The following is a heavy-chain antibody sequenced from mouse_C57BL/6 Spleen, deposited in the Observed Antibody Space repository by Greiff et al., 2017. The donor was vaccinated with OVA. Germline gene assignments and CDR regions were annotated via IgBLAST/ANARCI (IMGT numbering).Heavy chain of an antibody. J-gene: IGHJ2*01. CDR2: ISSGGSYT. V-gene: IGHV5-6*01. Sequence: DVHLVESGGDLVKPGGSLKLSCAASGFTFSSYGMSWVRQTPDKRLEWVATISSGGSYTYYPDSVKGRFTISRDNAKNTLYLQMSSLKSEDTAMYYCARLTGTSGYYFDYWGQGTTLTVSS. CDR1: GFTFSSYG. CDR3: ARLTGTSGYYFDY. D-gene: IGHD4-1*01.